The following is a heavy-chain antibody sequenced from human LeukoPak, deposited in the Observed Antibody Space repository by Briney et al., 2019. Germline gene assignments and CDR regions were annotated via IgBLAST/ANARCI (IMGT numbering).Heavy chain of an antibody. Sequence: PGGSLRLSCAASAFTFSSYAMSWVRQAPGKGLEWVSTISGGGGRTWYADSVKGRFTISRDNSKNTVDVQLNSLRAEDTAVYYCAKFRGSEKTAIDCWGQGTLVTVSS. CDR1: AFTFSSYA. CDR3: AKFRGSEKTAIDC. CDR2: ISGGGGRT. V-gene: IGHV3-23*01. J-gene: IGHJ4*02. D-gene: IGHD6-25*01.